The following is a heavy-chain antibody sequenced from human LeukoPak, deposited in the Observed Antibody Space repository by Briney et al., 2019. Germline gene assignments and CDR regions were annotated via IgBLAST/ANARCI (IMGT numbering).Heavy chain of an antibody. CDR3: ATLGLWFGELSSPYYFDS. J-gene: IGHJ4*02. D-gene: IGHD3-10*01. V-gene: IGHV4-39*01. Sequence: SETLSLTCTVASGSLRSSSYYWGWIRQPPGKGLEWIGNIYPSGTIDYNPSLKSRSFIFVDRSKNQSSLKLRSVTAADTAVYYCATLGLWFGELSSPYYFDSWGQGVLVTVSS. CDR1: SGSLRSSSYY. CDR2: IYPSGTI.